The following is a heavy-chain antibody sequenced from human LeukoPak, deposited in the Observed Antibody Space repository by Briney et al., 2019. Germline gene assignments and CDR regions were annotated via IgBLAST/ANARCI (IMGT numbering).Heavy chain of an antibody. CDR3: AKVGNLYSSSWYFEN. V-gene: IGHV3-23*01. CDR2: ISGSGGST. D-gene: IGHD6-13*01. CDR1: AFTFSSYG. Sequence: GGTLRLSCAASAFTFSSYGMSWVRQAPGKGLEWVSAISGSGGSTYYADSVKGRFTISRDNSKNTLYLQMNSLRAEDTAVYYCAKVGNLYSSSWYFENWGQGTLVTVSS. J-gene: IGHJ4*02.